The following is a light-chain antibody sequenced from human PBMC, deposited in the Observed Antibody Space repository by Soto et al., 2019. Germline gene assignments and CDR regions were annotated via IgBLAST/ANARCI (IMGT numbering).Light chain of an antibody. CDR3: QQYGSSPLT. V-gene: IGKV3-20*01. Sequence: PGERATLSCRASQSVISSYLAWYQQKPGKAPRLLSYGASSRATGIPDRFRGRGSGTDFTLTISRLEPEDFAVYYCQQYGSSPLTFGGGTKVEIK. CDR1: QSVISSY. CDR2: GAS. J-gene: IGKJ4*01.